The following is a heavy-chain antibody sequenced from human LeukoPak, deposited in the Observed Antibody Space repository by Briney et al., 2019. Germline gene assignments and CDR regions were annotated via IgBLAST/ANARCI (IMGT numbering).Heavy chain of an antibody. D-gene: IGHD3-22*01. CDR3: TRGDYYDSGGYYFLFDY. V-gene: IGHV3-49*04. CDR2: IRSKPYGGTT. CDR1: GFTFGDYG. J-gene: IGHJ4*02. Sequence: GSLRLSCTGSGFTFGDYGMSWVRQAPGKGLEWVGFIRSKPYGGTTEYAASVKGRFTISRDDSESIAYLQMNILKTEDTAVYYCTRGDYYDSGGYYFLFDYWGQGTLVAVSS.